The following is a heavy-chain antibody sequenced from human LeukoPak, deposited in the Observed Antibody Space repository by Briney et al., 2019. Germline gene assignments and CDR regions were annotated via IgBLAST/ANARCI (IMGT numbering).Heavy chain of an antibody. Sequence: ASVKVSCKASGYTYTAYYMHWVRQAPGQGLEWMGWINPNSGGTNYAQKFQGRVTMTRDTSISTAYMELSRLRSDDTAVYYCARDYYDSSGFGAFDIWGQGTMVTVSS. CDR1: GYTYTAYY. V-gene: IGHV1-2*02. CDR2: INPNSGGT. D-gene: IGHD3-22*01. CDR3: ARDYYDSSGFGAFDI. J-gene: IGHJ3*02.